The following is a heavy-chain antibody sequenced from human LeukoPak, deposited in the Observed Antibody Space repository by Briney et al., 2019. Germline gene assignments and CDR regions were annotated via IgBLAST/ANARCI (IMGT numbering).Heavy chain of an antibody. CDR1: GGSISSYY. V-gene: IGHV4-59*01. Sequence: SETLSLTSSVSGGSISSYYWSWIRQPPGKGLEWIGYIYYSGSTNYNPSLKSRVTISVDTSKNQFSLKLSSVTAADTAVYYCARYYYYYMDVWGKGTTVTVSS. J-gene: IGHJ6*03. CDR2: IYYSGST. CDR3: ARYYYYYMDV.